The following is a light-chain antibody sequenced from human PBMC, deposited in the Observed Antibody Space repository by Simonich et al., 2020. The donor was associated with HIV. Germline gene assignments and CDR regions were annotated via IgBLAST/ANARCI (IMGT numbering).Light chain of an antibody. V-gene: IGLV2-14*02. Sequence: QSALTQPASVSGSPGQLITISCTGTSSNVGIYTLVSWYQQHPGKAPKLIIYEVTKRPSGVSNRFSGSKSGNTASLTVSGLQAEDEADYYCSSYAGSNSYVVFGGGTKLTVL. CDR3: SSYAGSNSYVV. CDR2: EVT. J-gene: IGLJ2*01. CDR1: SSNVGIYTL.